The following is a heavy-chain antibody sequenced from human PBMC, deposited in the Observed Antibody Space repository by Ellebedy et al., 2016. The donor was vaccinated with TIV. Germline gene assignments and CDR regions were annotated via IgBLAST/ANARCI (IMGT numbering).Heavy chain of an antibody. CDR2: IYSAGIT. D-gene: IGHD2-8*01. Sequence: PGGSLRLSCAVSGFNVSGHFMTWVRQAPGRGLEWVSFIYSAGITYYADSVKGRFTISRDSSKNTVYLQMNSLRAEDTAVYYCARDLRVYYCDYWGQGTLVTVSS. J-gene: IGHJ4*02. CDR3: ARDLRVYYCDY. V-gene: IGHV3-53*01. CDR1: GFNVSGHF.